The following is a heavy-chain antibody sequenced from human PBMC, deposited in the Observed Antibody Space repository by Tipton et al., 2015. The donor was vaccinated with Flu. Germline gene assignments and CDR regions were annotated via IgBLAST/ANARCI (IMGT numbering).Heavy chain of an antibody. D-gene: IGHD4-11*01. CDR1: GDSIRSSNYY. J-gene: IGHJ5*02. CDR2: TFHSGNT. V-gene: IGHV4-39*07. Sequence: PGLVKPSETLSLTCGVSGDSIRSSNYYWGWIRQPPGKGLEWIGNTFHSGNTYLNPSLKSRVTISIDTSKNLFSLKLSSVTAADTAVYFCARRDYSNYVSDPKSWFDPWGQGTLVAVSS. CDR3: ARRDYSNYVSDPKSWFDP.